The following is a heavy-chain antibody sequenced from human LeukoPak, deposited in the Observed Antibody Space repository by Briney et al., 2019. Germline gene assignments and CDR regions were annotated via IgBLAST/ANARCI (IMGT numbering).Heavy chain of an antibody. J-gene: IGHJ1*01. CDR2: IKQDGSEK. D-gene: IGHD6-19*01. CDR1: EFTFSSYW. V-gene: IGHV3-7*01. CDR3: ATGYSSGWYFYFQH. Sequence: GGSLRLSCAASEFTFSSYWMSWVRQAPGKGLEWVANIKQDGSEKNYVDSVKGRFTISRDNAKNSLSLRMNSLSAEDTAVYYCATGYSSGWYFYFQHWGQGSLVSVSS.